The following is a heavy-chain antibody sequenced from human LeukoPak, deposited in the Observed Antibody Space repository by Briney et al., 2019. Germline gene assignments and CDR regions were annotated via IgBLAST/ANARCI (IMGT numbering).Heavy chain of an antibody. D-gene: IGHD5-18*01. CDR2: ISSSSSYI. V-gene: IGHV3-21*01. CDR3: ARSGYSYGKYVANGELDY. J-gene: IGHJ4*02. CDR1: GFTFSSYE. Sequence: GGSLRLSCAASGFTFSSYEMNCVRPAPGKGLEWVSSISSSSSYIYYADSVKGRFTISRDNAKNSLYLQMNSLRAEDTAVYYCARSGYSYGKYVANGELDYWGQGTLVTVSS.